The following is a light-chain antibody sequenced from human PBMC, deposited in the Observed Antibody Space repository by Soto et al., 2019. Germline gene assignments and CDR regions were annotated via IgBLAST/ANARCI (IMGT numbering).Light chain of an antibody. J-gene: IGLJ2*01. Sequence: QSALTQPRSVSGSPGQSVTISCTGTSSDVGGYNYVSWYQQHPGKAPKLMIYDVSKRPSGVPDRFSGSKSGNTASLTISGLQAEEEDDYYYCSYAGSYTSGVVFGGGTKLTVL. CDR2: DVS. CDR3: CSYAGSYTSGVV. V-gene: IGLV2-11*01. CDR1: SSDVGGYNY.